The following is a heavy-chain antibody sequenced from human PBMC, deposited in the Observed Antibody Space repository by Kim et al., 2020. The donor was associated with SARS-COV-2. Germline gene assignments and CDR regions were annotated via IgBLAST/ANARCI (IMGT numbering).Heavy chain of an antibody. CDR3: ARDPPGNSKAPFQEGDY. J-gene: IGHJ4*02. V-gene: IGHV1-69*01. Sequence: FQGRVTITADESTSTAYMELSSLRSEDTAVYYCARDPPGNSKAPFQEGDYWGQGTLVTVSS. D-gene: IGHD3-3*02.